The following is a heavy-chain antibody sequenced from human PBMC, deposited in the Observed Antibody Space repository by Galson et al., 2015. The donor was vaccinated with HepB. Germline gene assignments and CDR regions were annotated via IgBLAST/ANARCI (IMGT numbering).Heavy chain of an antibody. CDR1: GDSVSSNRAA. V-gene: IGHV6-1*01. CDR2: TYYRSKWSS. J-gene: IGHJ4*02. D-gene: IGHD3-22*01. CDR3: ARGHYYDSTGAYYFDY. Sequence: CAISGDSVSSNRAAWNWIRQSPSRGLEWLGRTYYRSKWSSDYAASVKSRITINAGTSKNQFSLQLNSVTPEDTAVYYCARGHYYDSTGAYYFDYWGQGTLVTVSS.